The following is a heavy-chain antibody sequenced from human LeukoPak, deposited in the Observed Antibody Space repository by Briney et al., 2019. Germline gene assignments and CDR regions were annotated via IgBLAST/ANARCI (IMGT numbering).Heavy chain of an antibody. CDR3: ARVRRGGRFDWLSKTLDY. CDR1: GFTFSSYS. D-gene: IGHD3-9*01. Sequence: GGSLRLSCAASGFTFSSYSMNWVRQAPGKGLEWVSSISSSSSYIYYADSVKGRFTISRDNPKNPLYLQMNSLRAEDTAVYYCARVRRGGRFDWLSKTLDYWGQGTLVTVSS. V-gene: IGHV3-21*01. J-gene: IGHJ4*02. CDR2: ISSSSSYI.